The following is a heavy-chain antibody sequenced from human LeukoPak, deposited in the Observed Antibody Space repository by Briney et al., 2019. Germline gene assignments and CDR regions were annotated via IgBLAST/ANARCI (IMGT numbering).Heavy chain of an antibody. V-gene: IGHV5-51*01. J-gene: IGHJ4*02. Sequence: KVSCKASGYTFTSYGFGWVRQMPGKGLEWMGIIYPGDSDTRYSPSFQGQVTISADKSISTAYLQWSSLKASDTAMYYCAVNQGYDFWSGYYSSLDYWGQGTLVTVSS. CDR1: GYTFTSYG. CDR3: AVNQGYDFWSGYYSSLDY. CDR2: IYPGDSDT. D-gene: IGHD3-3*01.